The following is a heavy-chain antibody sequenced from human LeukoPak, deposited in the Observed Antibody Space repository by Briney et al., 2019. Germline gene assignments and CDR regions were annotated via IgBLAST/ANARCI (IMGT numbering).Heavy chain of an antibody. Sequence: GGSLRLSCAGSGFTFSSYTMNWVRHAPGKGLEWVSSISESSIYINYADSVKGRFTISRDNAKYSLYPQMTSLRAEDTAVYYCARSYYDSSGYPHSDLDYWGQGTLVTVSS. CDR1: GFTFSSYT. D-gene: IGHD3-22*01. CDR2: ISESSIYI. V-gene: IGHV3-21*01. CDR3: ARSYYDSSGYPHSDLDY. J-gene: IGHJ4*02.